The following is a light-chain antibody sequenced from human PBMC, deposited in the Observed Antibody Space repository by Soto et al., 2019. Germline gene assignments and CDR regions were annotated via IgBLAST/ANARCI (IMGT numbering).Light chain of an antibody. J-gene: IGLJ1*01. V-gene: IGLV1-47*01. CDR2: RNN. Sequence: QSVLTQPPSASGTPGQRVTISCSGTSSNIGSNYVYWYQQLPGTAPKLLIYRNNQRPSGFPDRLSGSKSGTSASLAISGLRSEDEADYYCAARADSLSGRGVFGTGTKLTVL. CDR3: AARADSLSGRGV. CDR1: SSNIGSNY.